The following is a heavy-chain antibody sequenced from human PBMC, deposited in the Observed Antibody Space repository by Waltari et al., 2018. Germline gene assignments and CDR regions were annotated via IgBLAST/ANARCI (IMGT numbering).Heavy chain of an antibody. V-gene: IGHV4-38-2*02. D-gene: IGHD1-20*01. CDR3: ARDTPAPRITGATSVDY. J-gene: IGHJ4*02. CDR1: GYSISSGYY. CDR2: IYHSGST. Sequence: QVQLQESGPGLVKPSETLSLTCAVSGYSISSGYYWGWIRQPPGKGLEWIGSIYHSGSTFYNPSLKSRVTISVDTSKNQFSLKRSSVTAADTAVYYCARDTPAPRITGATSVDYWGQGTLVTVSS.